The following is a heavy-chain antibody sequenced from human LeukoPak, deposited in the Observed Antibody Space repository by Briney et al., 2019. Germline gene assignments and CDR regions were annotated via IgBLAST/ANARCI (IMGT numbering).Heavy chain of an antibody. CDR1: GGSFSGYY. J-gene: IGHJ4*02. V-gene: IGHV4-34*01. CDR2: INHSGST. D-gene: IGHD5-18*01. CDR3: ARGRYSYGGLDY. Sequence: SETLSLTCAVYGGSFSGYYWIWIRQPPGKGLEWIGEINHSGSTNYNPSLKSRVTISVDTSKNQFSLKLSSVTAADTAVHYCARGRYSYGGLDYWGQGTLVTVSS.